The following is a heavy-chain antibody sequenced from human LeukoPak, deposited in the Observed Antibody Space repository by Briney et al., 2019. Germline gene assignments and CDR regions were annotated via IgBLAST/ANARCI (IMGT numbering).Heavy chain of an antibody. CDR3: ARDRGTTGYYYLDS. D-gene: IGHD1-26*01. J-gene: IGHJ4*02. V-gene: IGHV4-59*01. CDR2: IYHTGST. Sequence: SDTLSLTCSVSGGPITEYYWSWIRQPPGKGLEWIGYIYHTGSTNYSPSLKSRLTMSVDASRNQFSLKLVSVTAADTGVYYCARDRGTTGYYYLDSWGQGILVTVSS. CDR1: GGPITEYY.